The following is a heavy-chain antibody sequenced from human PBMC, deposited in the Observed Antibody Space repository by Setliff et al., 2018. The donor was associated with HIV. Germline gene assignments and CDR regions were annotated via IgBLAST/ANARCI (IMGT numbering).Heavy chain of an antibody. CDR1: GGSISSYY. Sequence: PSETLSLTCTVSGGSISSYYWSWIRQPPGKGLEWIGYIYTSGSTNYNPSLKSRVTISIDTSKNQFSLTLSSVTAADTAVYYCAKYAYSEEVGVSWFDPWGPGILVTVSS. CDR3: AKYAYSEEVGVSWFDP. V-gene: IGHV4-4*08. J-gene: IGHJ5*02. CDR2: IYTSGST. D-gene: IGHD2-8*01.